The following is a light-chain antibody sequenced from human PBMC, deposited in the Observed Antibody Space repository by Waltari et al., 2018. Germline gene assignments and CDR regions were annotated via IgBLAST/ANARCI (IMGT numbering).Light chain of an antibody. V-gene: IGKV1-5*03. CDR2: KAS. CDR1: QSISNW. Sequence: DIEMTQSPSTLSASVGDRVTITCRASQSISNWLAWYQQKPGKAPNLLIYKASSLESGVPLRFSGSGSGTEFTLTISSLQPDDFATYYCQQYYSYPITFGGGTKVEIK. CDR3: QQYYSYPIT. J-gene: IGKJ4*01.